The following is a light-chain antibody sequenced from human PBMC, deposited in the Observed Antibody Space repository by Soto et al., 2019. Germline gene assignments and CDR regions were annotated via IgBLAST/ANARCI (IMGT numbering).Light chain of an antibody. V-gene: IGLV2-8*01. J-gene: IGLJ2*01. Sequence: QSVLTQPPSASGSPGQSVTISCTGTSSDAGGYNYVSWYQQHPGKAPKLTIYEVSKRPSGVPDRFSGSKSGNTASLTVSGLQAEDEADYYCSSYAGSNNVVFGGGTKLTVL. CDR2: EVS. CDR3: SSYAGSNNVV. CDR1: SSDAGGYNY.